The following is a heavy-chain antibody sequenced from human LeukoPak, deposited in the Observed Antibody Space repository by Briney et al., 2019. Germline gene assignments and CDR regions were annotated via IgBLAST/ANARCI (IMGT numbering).Heavy chain of an antibody. CDR1: GYTFTSYG. D-gene: IGHD3-3*01. Sequence: ASVKVSCKASGYTFTSYGISWVRQAPGQGLEWMGWISAYNGNTNYAQKLQGRVTMTTDTSTSTAYMELRSLRSGDTDVSSCARVGDRYYDFWSGYRQYYFDYWGPGTLVTVSS. J-gene: IGHJ4*02. CDR2: ISAYNGNT. V-gene: IGHV1-18*01. CDR3: ARVGDRYYDFWSGYRQYYFDY.